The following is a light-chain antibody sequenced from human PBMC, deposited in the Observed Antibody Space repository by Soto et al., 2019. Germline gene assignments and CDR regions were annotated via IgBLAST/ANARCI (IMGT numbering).Light chain of an antibody. J-gene: IGKJ4*01. CDR3: EQYNSYTSN. CDR2: DAP. V-gene: IGKV1-5*01. CDR1: QSISSW. Sequence: DIQLTQSPSTLSASVGDRVTITCRASQSISSWLAWYQQKPWKAPKLRIYDAPSLESGVPSRFRVSGSGTDSNLSISSLQPDDVANYYCEQYNSYTSNLGGGTKVEIK.